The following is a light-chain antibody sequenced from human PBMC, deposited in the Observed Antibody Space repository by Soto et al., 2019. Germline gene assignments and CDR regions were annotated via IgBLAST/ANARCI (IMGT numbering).Light chain of an antibody. J-gene: IGLJ2*01. CDR2: SNS. V-gene: IGLV1-47*02. Sequence: QLVLTQPPSASGTPGQRVTISCSGSGSNIGSNYVYWYQQLSGTAPKLLIYSNSQRPSGVPDRFSGSKSGTSASLAISGLRSEDEADYYCAAWDYSLSGPVFGGGTKLTVL. CDR1: GSNIGSNY. CDR3: AAWDYSLSGPV.